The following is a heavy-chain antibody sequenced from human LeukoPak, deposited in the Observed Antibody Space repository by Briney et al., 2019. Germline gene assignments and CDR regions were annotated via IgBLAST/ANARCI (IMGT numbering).Heavy chain of an antibody. Sequence: GGSLRLSCAASGFTFSSYGMHWVRQAPGKGLEWVAVISYDGSNKYYADSVKGRFTISRDNSKNTLYLQMNSLRAEDTAVYYCAKDSDGGYHDSSVFFEYFQHWGQGTLVTVSS. CDR1: GFTFSSYG. J-gene: IGHJ1*01. CDR2: ISYDGSNK. V-gene: IGHV3-30*18. CDR3: AKDSDGGYHDSSVFFEYFQH. D-gene: IGHD3-22*01.